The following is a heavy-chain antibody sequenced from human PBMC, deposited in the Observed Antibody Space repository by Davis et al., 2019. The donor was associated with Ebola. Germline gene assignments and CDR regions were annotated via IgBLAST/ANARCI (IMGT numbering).Heavy chain of an antibody. CDR3: TVRFDY. CDR1: GMPFTTYS. J-gene: IGHJ4*02. Sequence: GGSLRLSCAASGMPFTTYSMNWVRQAPGKGLEWVGRVRSKANFYETSYGASVRGRFIISRDDSKKMAYLQMNSLQTGDTAIYYCTVRFDYWGRGTLVTVSS. CDR2: VRSKANFYET. V-gene: IGHV3-73*01.